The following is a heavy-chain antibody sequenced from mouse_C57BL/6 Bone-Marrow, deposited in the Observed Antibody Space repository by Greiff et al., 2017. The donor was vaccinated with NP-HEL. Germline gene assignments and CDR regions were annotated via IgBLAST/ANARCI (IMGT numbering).Heavy chain of an antibody. CDR1: GYTFTSYN. CDR3: ARDYYGSRAGRFAY. J-gene: IGHJ3*01. V-gene: IGHV1-12*01. D-gene: IGHD1-1*01. CDR2: IYPGNGDT. Sequence: QVQLQQSGAELVRPGASVKMSCKASGYTFTSYNMHWVKQTPRQGLEWIGAIYPGNGDTSYNQKFKGKATLTVDKSSSTSYMQLSSLTSEDSAVYFCARDYYGSRAGRFAYWGQGTLVTVSA.